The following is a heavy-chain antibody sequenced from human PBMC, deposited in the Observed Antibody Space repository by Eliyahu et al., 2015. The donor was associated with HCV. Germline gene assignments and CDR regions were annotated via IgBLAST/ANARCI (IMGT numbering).Heavy chain of an antibody. D-gene: IGHD6-19*01. Sequence: QVQLQESGPGLVKPSETLSLTCTVXGGSIXTYXXXGIRPPPGKGLEWIGYIHYRGSTNYTPSLKSRXTISLDTSKNQFSLNLTSVTAADTAVYYCASGGGGIAVAGTGGWFDPWGQGTLVTVSS. CDR1: GGSIXTYX. CDR2: IHYRGST. V-gene: IGHV4-59*01. CDR3: ASGGGGIAVAGTGGWFDP. J-gene: IGHJ5*02.